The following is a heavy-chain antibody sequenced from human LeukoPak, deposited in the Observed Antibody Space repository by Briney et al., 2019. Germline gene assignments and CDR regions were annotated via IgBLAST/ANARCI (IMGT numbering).Heavy chain of an antibody. CDR3: AKDLTYCGGDCRDY. CDR2: ISYDGSNK. V-gene: IGHV3-30*18. D-gene: IGHD2-21*02. CDR1: GFTFSSYG. J-gene: IGHJ4*02. Sequence: GGSLRLSCAASGFTFSSYGMHWGREAPGKGLERGAVISYDGSNKYYADSVKGRFTISRDNSKNTLYLQMNSLRAEDTAVYYCAKDLTYCGGDCRDYWGQGTLVTVSS.